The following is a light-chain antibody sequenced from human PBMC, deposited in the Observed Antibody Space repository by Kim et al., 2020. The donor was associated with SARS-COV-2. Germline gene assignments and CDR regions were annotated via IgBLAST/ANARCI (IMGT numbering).Light chain of an antibody. J-gene: IGLJ2*01. V-gene: IGLV2-14*03. Sequence: GPSITISCTGTSSDVGGYNCVSWYQQHPGKAPKVMISEVSNRPSGVSNRFSGSKSGNTASLTISGLQVEDEAEYYCSSYTSSNTLVFGGGTQLTVL. CDR2: EVS. CDR3: SSYTSSNTLV. CDR1: SSDVGGYNC.